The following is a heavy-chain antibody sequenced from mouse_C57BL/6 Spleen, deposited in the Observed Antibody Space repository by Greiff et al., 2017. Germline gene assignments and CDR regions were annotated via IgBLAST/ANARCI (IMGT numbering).Heavy chain of an antibody. D-gene: IGHD1-1*01. CDR2: IHPNSGST. J-gene: IGHJ2*01. V-gene: IGHV1-64*01. Sequence: LMESGAELVKPGASVKLSCKASGYTFTSYWMHWVKQRPGQGLEWIGMIHPNSGSTNYNEKFKSKATLTVDKSSSTAYMQLSSLTSEDSAVYYCARDYYGSSPYWGQGTTLTVSS. CDR1: GYTFTSYW. CDR3: ARDYYGSSPY.